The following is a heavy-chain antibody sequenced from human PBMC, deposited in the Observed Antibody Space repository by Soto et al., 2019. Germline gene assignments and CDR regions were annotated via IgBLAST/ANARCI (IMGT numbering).Heavy chain of an antibody. V-gene: IGHV3-23*01. D-gene: IGHD1-26*01. J-gene: IGHJ4*02. Sequence: PGGSLRLSCAASGFTFSSYTMSWVRQAPGKGLEWVSTISGSGSSTYSADSVKGRFTISRDNSKNTLYLQMNSLRVEDTAIYYCATAWATDYWGQGPLVTVSS. CDR2: ISGSGSST. CDR3: ATAWATDY. CDR1: GFTFSSYT.